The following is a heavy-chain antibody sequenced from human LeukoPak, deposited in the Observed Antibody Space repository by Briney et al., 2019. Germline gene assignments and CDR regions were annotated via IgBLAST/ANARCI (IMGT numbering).Heavy chain of an antibody. CDR3: ARAASNIVVAGDWYFDL. V-gene: IGHV3-48*03. Sequence: GGSLRLSCAASGFAFSSYEMNWVRQAPGKGLEWVSFISSSGSTIYYADSVKGRFTISRDNAKNTLYLQMNSLRAEDTAVYYCARAASNIVVAGDWYFDLWGRGTLVTVSS. D-gene: IGHD6-19*01. CDR1: GFAFSSYE. J-gene: IGHJ2*01. CDR2: ISSSGSTI.